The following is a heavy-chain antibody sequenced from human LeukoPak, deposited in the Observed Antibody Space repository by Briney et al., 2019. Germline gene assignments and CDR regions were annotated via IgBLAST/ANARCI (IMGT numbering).Heavy chain of an antibody. V-gene: IGHV4-30-2*01. D-gene: IGHD1-26*01. CDR3: AREGAADY. Sequence: SETLSLTCSVSGGSITSSSYYWSWIRQPPGKGLEWIGYIYHSGSTYYNPSLKSRVTISVDRSKNQFSLKLSSVTAADTAVYYCAREGAADYWGQGTLVTVSS. CDR2: IYHSGST. CDR1: GGSITSSSYY. J-gene: IGHJ4*02.